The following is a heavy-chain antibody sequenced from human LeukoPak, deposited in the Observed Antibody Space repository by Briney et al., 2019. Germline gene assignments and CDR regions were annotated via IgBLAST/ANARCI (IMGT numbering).Heavy chain of an antibody. CDR3: ARDITIFSP. CDR2: ISYDGSNK. CDR1: GFTFSSYA. D-gene: IGHD3-3*01. J-gene: IGHJ5*02. Sequence: PGGSLRLSCAASGFTFSSYAMHWVRQAPGKGLEWVAVISYDGSNKYYADSVKGRFTISRDNAKNSLYLQMNSLRAEDTAVYYCARDITIFSPWGQGTLVTVSS. V-gene: IGHV3-30-3*01.